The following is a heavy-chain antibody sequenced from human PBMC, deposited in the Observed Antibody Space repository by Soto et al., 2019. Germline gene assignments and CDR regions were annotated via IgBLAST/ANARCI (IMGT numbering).Heavy chain of an antibody. D-gene: IGHD1-20*01. V-gene: IGHV4-59*12. CDR3: ARDRRITGTLTAFDY. Sequence: SETLSLTCTVSGGSISSYYWSWIRQPPGKGLEWIGYIYYSGSTYYNPSLKSRVTISVDTSKNQFSLKLSSVTAADTAVYYCARDRRITGTLTAFDYWGQGTLVTLSS. CDR1: GGSISSYY. J-gene: IGHJ4*02. CDR2: IYYSGST.